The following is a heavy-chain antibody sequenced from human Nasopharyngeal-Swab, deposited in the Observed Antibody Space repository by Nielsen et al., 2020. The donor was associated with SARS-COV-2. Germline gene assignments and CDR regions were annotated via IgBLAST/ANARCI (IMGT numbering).Heavy chain of an antibody. J-gene: IGHJ3*02. CDR1: GCTLSRYA. CDR2: INNRCGSP. V-gene: IGHV3-23*01. CDR3: AKDCILTGYCGGDDFDI. Sequence: SPNIPCPSFGCTLSRYAMRWVRQAPGKGLEWVSTINNRCGSPHYADSVKGRFTISRDNSKNTLYLQLNSLRAEDTAVYYCAKDCILTGYCGGDDFDIWGQGTMVTVSS. D-gene: IGHD3-9*01.